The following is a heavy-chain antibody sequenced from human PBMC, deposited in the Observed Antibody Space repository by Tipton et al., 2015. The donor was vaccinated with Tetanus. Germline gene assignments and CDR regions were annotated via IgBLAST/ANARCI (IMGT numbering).Heavy chain of an antibody. CDR2: IYYTGNT. CDR3: ARCTASGKGAFAV. CDR1: GASSTSGDYY. Sequence: TLSLTCTVSGASSTSGDYYWAWIRQPPGKGLEWIGSIYYTGNTHYNPSLKSRVTISEDTSKNQFSLKLSSVIAADTAMYYCARCTASGKGAFAVWGQEPVVPVSS. D-gene: IGHD2-21*02. V-gene: IGHV4-39*01. J-gene: IGHJ3*01.